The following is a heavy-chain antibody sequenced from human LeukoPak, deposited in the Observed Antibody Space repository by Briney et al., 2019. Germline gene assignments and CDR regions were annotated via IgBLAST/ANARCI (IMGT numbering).Heavy chain of an antibody. J-gene: IGHJ5*02. CDR2: IYYSGST. CDR1: GGSISSSRYY. CDR3: ARSARDYRGLWFDP. V-gene: IGHV4-39*07. D-gene: IGHD4-11*01. Sequence: SETLSLTCSVSGGSISSSRYYWGWIRQTPGKGLEWIGSIYYSGSTYYNPSLKSRVTISVDTSKNQFSLKLSSVTAADTAVYYCARSARDYRGLWFDPRGQGTLVTVSS.